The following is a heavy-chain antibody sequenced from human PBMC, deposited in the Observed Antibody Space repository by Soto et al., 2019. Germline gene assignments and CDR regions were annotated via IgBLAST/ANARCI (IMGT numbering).Heavy chain of an antibody. CDR2: ISYDGTNR. CDR3: ARESSSTVTTGGGGSAKDY. CDR1: GLTFSNYA. J-gene: IGHJ4*02. V-gene: IGHV3-30-3*01. Sequence: PGESLRLSFPPSGLTFSNYAMHWFRQAPGKGLEWVAFISYDGTNRCYPDSVKGRFTISRDNSKNTLYLQMNSLKTEDTAVYYCARESSSTVTTGGGGSAKDYWGQGT. D-gene: IGHD4-17*01.